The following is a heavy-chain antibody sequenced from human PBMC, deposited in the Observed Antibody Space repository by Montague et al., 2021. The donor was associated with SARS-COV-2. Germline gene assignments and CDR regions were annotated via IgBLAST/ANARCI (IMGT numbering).Heavy chain of an antibody. CDR3: ARGLSRYSSGKTPFLHSEMDI. J-gene: IGHJ6*02. D-gene: IGHD6-19*01. CDR2: IYYSGST. CDR1: GGSIRSSSYY. Sequence: SETLSLTCTVSGGSIRSSSYYWGWIRQPPGKGLECIGSIYYSGSTYYNPSLKSRVTISVDTSMNQFSLKLSSVTAADTAVYYCARGLSRYSSGKTPFLHSEMDIWGQGTTVTVSS. V-gene: IGHV4-39*07.